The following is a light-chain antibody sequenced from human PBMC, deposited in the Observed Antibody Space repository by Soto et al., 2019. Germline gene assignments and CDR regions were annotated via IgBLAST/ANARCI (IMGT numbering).Light chain of an antibody. CDR2: KVS. Sequence: DVVMTQSPLSLPVTLGQPASISCRSSQSLAYSDGNTYLNWFQQRPGQSPRRLIYKVSNRDSGVPDRLSGSGSGPDFTLKISRVEAEDVGVYYCMHGAHWPPYTFGQGTKLEIK. V-gene: IGKV2-30*01. CDR1: QSLAYSDGNTY. CDR3: MHGAHWPPYT. J-gene: IGKJ2*01.